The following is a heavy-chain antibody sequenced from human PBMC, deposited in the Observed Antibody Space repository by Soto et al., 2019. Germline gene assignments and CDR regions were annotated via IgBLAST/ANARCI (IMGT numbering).Heavy chain of an antibody. CDR2: TYYRSKWYS. CDR1: GDSVSSNSAT. Sequence: SQTLSLTCGISGDSVSSNSATWHWIRQSPSRGLEWLGRTYYRSKWYSDYAISVRSRMTISPDTCKNQFSLQLNSVTPDDTAMYYCVRDNILGGIDHFDYWGRGTLVTVSS. D-gene: IGHD1-26*01. J-gene: IGHJ4*02. V-gene: IGHV6-1*01. CDR3: VRDNILGGIDHFDY.